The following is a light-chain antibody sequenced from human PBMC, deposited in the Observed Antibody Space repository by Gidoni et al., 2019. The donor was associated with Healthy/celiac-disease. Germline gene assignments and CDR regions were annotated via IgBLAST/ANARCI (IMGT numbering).Light chain of an antibody. Sequence: IQITQSPSSLSASVGDRVTITCRASQSISSYLNWYQQKPGKAPKLLIYAASSLQSGVPSRFSGSGSGTDFTLTISSLQAEDFATYYCKQSYSTPYTFGQGTKLEI. CDR3: KQSYSTPYT. CDR1: QSISSY. CDR2: AAS. V-gene: IGKV1-39*01. J-gene: IGKJ2*01.